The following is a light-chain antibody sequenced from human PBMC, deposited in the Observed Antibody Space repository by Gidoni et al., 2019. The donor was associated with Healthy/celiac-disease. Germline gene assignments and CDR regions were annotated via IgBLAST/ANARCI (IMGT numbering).Light chain of an antibody. CDR1: QSLVYRDGNTY. V-gene: IGKV2-30*01. CDR2: KVS. J-gene: IGKJ3*01. CDR3: MQGTHWPPL. Sequence: DVVMTQSPLSLPVTLGQPASISCRSSQSLVYRDGNTYLNWFQQRPGQSPRRLIYKVSNRDSGVPDRFSGSGSGTDFTLKISRVEAEDVGVYYCMQGTHWPPLFGPGTKVDIK.